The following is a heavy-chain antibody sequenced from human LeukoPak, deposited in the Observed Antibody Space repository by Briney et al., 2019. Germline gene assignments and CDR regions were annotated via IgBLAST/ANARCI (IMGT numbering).Heavy chain of an antibody. J-gene: IGHJ4*02. CDR1: GDSVSSNSAA. Sequence: SQALSLTCAISGDSVSSNSAAWSWIRQSPSRGLEWLGRTCYRSKWYNDYAVSVKSRITINPDTSKNQFSLQLNSVTPEDTAVYFCARENTMGRIDYWGQGTLVTVSS. CDR2: TCYRSKWYN. CDR3: ARENTMGRIDY. V-gene: IGHV6-1*01. D-gene: IGHD1/OR15-1a*01.